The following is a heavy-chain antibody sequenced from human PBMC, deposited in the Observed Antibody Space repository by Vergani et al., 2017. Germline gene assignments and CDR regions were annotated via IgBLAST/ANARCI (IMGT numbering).Heavy chain of an antibody. CDR3: ATAARPH. J-gene: IGHJ4*02. Sequence: EVQLVESGGGLVQPGRSLRLSCTASGFTFGDYAMSWFRQAPGKGLEWVGFIRSKAYGGTTEYAASVKGRFTISRDNAKNSLYLQMNSLRAEDTAVYYCATAARPHWGQGTLVTVSS. CDR1: GFTFGDYA. V-gene: IGHV3-49*03. D-gene: IGHD6-6*01. CDR2: IRSKAYGGTT.